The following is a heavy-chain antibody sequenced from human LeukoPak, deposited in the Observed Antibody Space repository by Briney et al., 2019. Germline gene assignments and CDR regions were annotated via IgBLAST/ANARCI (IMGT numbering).Heavy chain of an antibody. J-gene: IGHJ4*02. CDR3: GRGYSSGWYPEFFDY. CDR2: IYSGGRT. V-gene: IGHV3-53*01. D-gene: IGHD6-19*01. CDR1: GFTVSSNY. Sequence: GGSLRLSCAASGFTVSSNYMSWVRQAPGKGLEWVSVIYSGGRTYYADSVKGRFTISRDNAKNSRYLQMNSLRAEDTAVYYCGRGYSSGWYPEFFDYWGQGTLVTVSS.